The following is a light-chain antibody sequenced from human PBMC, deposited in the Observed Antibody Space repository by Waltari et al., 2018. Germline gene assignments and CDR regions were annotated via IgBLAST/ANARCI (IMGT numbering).Light chain of an antibody. J-gene: IGKJ2*01. CDR1: RSFSSH. CDR3: QKYNNRPYT. Sequence: EIVMTQSPATLSVSPGERVTLSCRASRSFSSHLAWYQQKPGQAPRLLISGTSTRATGIPARFSGSGSGTEFTLNISSLQSEDFAVYDCQKYNNRPYTFGQGTKLEI. V-gene: IGKV3-15*01. CDR2: GTS.